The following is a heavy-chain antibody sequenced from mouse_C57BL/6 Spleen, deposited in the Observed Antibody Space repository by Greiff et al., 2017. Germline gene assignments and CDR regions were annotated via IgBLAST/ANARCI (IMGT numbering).Heavy chain of an antibody. V-gene: IGHV1-85*01. D-gene: IGHD2-13*01. CDR2: IYPRDDSP. CDR3: ARSDYCRGYAMDY. J-gene: IGHJ4*01. CDR1: GYTFTSYD. Sequence: VQLQQSGPELVTPGASVKLSCKASGYTFTSYDINWVKQRPGQGLAWIGWIYPRDDSPTYNEKFKGKATLTVDTSASTAYMELHSRTSEDSAVYFCARSDYCRGYAMDYWGQGTSVTVSS.